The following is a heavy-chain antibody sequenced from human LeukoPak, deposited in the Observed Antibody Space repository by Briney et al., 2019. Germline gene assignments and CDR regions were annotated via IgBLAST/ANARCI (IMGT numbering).Heavy chain of an antibody. J-gene: IGHJ6*03. D-gene: IGHD2-15*01. Sequence: SETLSLTCAVYGGSFSGYYWSWIRQPPGKGLEWIGEINHSGSTNYNPSLKSRATISVDTSRNQFSLKLSSVTAADTAVYYCARLARRYCSGGSCPTSYYYYYMDVWGKGTTVTISS. CDR3: ARLARRYCSGGSCPTSYYYYYMDV. CDR2: INHSGST. CDR1: GGSFSGYY. V-gene: IGHV4-34*01.